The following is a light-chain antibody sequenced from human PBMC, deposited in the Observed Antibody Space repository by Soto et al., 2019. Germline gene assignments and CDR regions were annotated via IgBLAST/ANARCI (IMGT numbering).Light chain of an antibody. CDR1: QSVSSN. CDR3: QQYKNWPPWT. J-gene: IGKJ1*01. V-gene: IGKV3-15*01. CDR2: GAS. Sequence: EIVMTQSPATLSVSPRERATLSSRASQSVSSNLAWYQQKPGQAPRLLIYGASTRTTGIPARFSGSGSGTEFTLSISSLQSEDFAVYYCQQYKNWPPWTLGQGTKVQIK.